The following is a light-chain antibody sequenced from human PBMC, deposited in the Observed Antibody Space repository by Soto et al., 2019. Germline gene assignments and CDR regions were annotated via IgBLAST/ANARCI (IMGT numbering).Light chain of an antibody. CDR2: EVN. V-gene: IGLV2-8*01. J-gene: IGLJ2*01. CDR1: SRDVGGYNY. Sequence: QSVLTQPPSASGSTGQSVTISCTGTSRDVGGYNYVSWYQQHPGKAPKLVIYEVNKRPSGVTDRFSGPKSGDTASLTVSGLQAEDEADYYCSSFAGSNNWGVFGGGTKVTVL. CDR3: SSFAGSNNWGV.